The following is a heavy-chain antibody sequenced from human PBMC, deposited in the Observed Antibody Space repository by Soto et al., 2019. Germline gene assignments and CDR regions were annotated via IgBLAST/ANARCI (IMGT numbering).Heavy chain of an antibody. V-gene: IGHV2-5*02. CDR1: GFSLSTSGVG. J-gene: IGHJ5*02. CDR2: IYWDDDK. CDR3: AHAYSSSWRGNWFDP. D-gene: IGHD6-13*01. Sequence: QITLKESGPTLVKPTQTLTLTCTFSGFSLSTSGVGVGWIRQPPGKALEWLALIYWDDDKRYSPSLKSRLTITKDSSKNQVVLTMTNMDPVDTATYYCAHAYSSSWRGNWFDPWGQGTLVTVSS.